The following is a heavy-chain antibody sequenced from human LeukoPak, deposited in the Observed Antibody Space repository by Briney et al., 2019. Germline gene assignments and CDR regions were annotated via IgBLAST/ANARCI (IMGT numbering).Heavy chain of an antibody. CDR2: INHSGST. J-gene: IGHJ1*01. CDR3: ARGVGATLFTFQH. D-gene: IGHD1-26*01. Sequence: KPSETLSLTCAVYGGSFSGYYWSWIRQPPGKGLEWIGEINHSGSTNYNPSLKSRVTISVDTSKNQFSLKLSSVTAADTAVYYCARGVGATLFTFQHWGQGTLVTVSS. V-gene: IGHV4-34*01. CDR1: GGSFSGYY.